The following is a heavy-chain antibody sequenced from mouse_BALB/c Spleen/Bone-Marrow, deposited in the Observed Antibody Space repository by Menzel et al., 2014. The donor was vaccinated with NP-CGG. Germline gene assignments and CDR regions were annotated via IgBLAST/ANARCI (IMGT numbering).Heavy chain of an antibody. CDR3: AKANWDVSGYFDV. J-gene: IGHJ1*01. Sequence: EVMLVESGGGLVQPGGSLKLSCAASGFDFSRYWLSWVRLAPGKGREGIGEINPDSSTINYTPSLKDKFIIARDNAKNTLYLQMSKVRSEDTALYYCAKANWDVSGYFDVWGAGTTVTVSS. CDR1: GFDFSRYW. D-gene: IGHD4-1*01. V-gene: IGHV4-1*02. CDR2: INPDSSTI.